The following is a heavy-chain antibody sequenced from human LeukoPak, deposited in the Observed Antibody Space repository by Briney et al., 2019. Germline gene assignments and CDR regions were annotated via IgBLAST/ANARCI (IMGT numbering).Heavy chain of an antibody. CDR3: ARSLSRRWFDP. CDR1: GGSISSYY. J-gene: IGHJ5*02. CDR2: IYYSGST. V-gene: IGHV4-59*01. Sequence: SETLSLTCTVSGGSISSYYWSWIRQPPGKGLEWIGYIYYSGSTNYSPSLKSRVTISVDTSKNQFSLKLSSVTAADTAVYYCARSLSRRWFDPWGQGTLVTVSS.